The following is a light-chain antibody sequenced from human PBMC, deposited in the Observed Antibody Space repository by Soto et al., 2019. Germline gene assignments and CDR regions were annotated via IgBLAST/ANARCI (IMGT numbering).Light chain of an antibody. CDR1: QGISRQ. CDR2: QAS. J-gene: IGKJ1*01. CDR3: LQYQSYWT. Sequence: DIQMTQSPSTLSASVGDRVSITCRSSQGISRQLAWYQQKPGKAPNLLIYQASNLETGVPSRFTGSGSGTEFTVTISSLQPDDLATYYGLQYQSYWTFGQGTNVEVK. V-gene: IGKV1-5*03.